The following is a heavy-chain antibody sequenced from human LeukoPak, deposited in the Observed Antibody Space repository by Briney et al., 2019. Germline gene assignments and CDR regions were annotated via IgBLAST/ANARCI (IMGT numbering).Heavy chain of an antibody. V-gene: IGHV4-4*02. D-gene: IGHD2-2*01. CDR3: ARALCSSTSCRNYYYYMDV. CDR2: IYHSGST. CDR1: GGSISSSNW. Sequence: PSETLSLTCAVSGGSISSSNWWSWVRQPPGKGLEWIGEIYHSGSTNYNPSLKSRVTISVDKSKNQFSLKLSSVTAADTAVYYCARALCSSTSCRNYYYYMDVWGKGTTVTVSS. J-gene: IGHJ6*03.